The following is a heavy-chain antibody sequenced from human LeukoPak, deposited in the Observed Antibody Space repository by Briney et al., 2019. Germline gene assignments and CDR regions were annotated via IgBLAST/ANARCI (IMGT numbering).Heavy chain of an antibody. CDR3: ARGGGDSSGYTDY. Sequence: SETLSLTCAVYGGSFSDYYWSWIRQPPGKGLEWIGEINHSGSTNYDPSLKSRVTISVDTSKNQFSLKLSSVTAADTAVYYCARGGGDSSGYTDYGGQGTLVTVSS. CDR2: INHSGST. D-gene: IGHD3-22*01. J-gene: IGHJ4*02. V-gene: IGHV4-34*01. CDR1: GGSFSDYY.